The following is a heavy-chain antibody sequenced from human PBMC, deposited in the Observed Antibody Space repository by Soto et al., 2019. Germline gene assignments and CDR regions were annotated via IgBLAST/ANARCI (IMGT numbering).Heavy chain of an antibody. CDR3: ARETYFSGHVLGNLDL. CDR2: VSSEGGTQ. J-gene: IGHJ2*01. V-gene: IGHV3-30-3*01. CDR1: GFTFSTYA. Sequence: QVQLVESGGGVVQPGGSLRLSCAASGFTFSTYAMQWVRQAPGKGLEWVAVVSSEGGTQFYADSVKGRFPISRDNSKNSLYLQMSSLTTEDAAIYYCARETYFSGHVLGNLDLWGRGTLVAVSS. D-gene: IGHD5-12*01.